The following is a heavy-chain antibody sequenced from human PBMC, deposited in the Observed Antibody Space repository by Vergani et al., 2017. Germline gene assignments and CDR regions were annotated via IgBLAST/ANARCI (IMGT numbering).Heavy chain of an antibody. CDR2: ISGSGGST. V-gene: IGHV3-23*01. Sequence: EVQLLESGGGLVQPGGSLRLSCAASGFTFSSYAMSWVRQAPGKGLEWVSAISGSGGSTYYADSVKGRFTISRDNSKNTLYLQMNSLRAEDTAVYYCAPRFSGSYYPYYFDYWGQGTLVTVSS. CDR3: APRFSGSYYPYYFDY. J-gene: IGHJ4*02. CDR1: GFTFSSYA. D-gene: IGHD1-26*01.